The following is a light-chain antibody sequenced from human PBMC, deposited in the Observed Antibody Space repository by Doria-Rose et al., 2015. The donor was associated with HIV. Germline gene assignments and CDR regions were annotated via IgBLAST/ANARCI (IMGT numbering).Light chain of an antibody. CDR3: HQYGPSWT. J-gene: IGKJ1*01. CDR1: QSFSSTY. V-gene: IGKV3-20*01. Sequence: TQSPGTLSLSPGERATLSCRASQSFSSTYLAWYQQKPGQAPSLLIYDGSTRATGIPDRFSASGSGTDFTLTINRREPEDFALYYCHQYGPSWTFGQGTKVEI. CDR2: DGS.